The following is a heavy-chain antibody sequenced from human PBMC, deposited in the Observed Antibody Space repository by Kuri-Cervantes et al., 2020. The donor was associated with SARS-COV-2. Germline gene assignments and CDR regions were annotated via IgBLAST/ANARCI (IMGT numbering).Heavy chain of an antibody. V-gene: IGHV4-34*01. CDR3: ARPYGDDLNWYFDL. CDR1: GGFFSGYY. Sequence: WGSLRLSCAVYGGFFSGYYWSWIRQPPGKGLEWIGEINHSRSTNYNPSLKSRVTISVDTSKNQFSLKLSSVTAADTAVYYCARPYGDDLNWYFDLWGRGTLVTVSS. J-gene: IGHJ2*01. CDR2: INHSRST. D-gene: IGHD4-17*01.